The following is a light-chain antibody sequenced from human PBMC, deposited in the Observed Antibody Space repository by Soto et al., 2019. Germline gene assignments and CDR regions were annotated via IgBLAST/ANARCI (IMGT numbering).Light chain of an antibody. CDR1: QTIRTS. CDR2: GAS. J-gene: IGKJ1*01. V-gene: IGKV1-39*01. CDR3: QQSYTTPRT. Sequence: QMTQSPSSLSASVGARFTITCRASQTIRTSLNWYQQKPGKAPKLLIYGASTLQSGVPSRFSGTGSATDFTLTISSLQPEDFAVYYCQQSYTTPRTFGQGTKVE.